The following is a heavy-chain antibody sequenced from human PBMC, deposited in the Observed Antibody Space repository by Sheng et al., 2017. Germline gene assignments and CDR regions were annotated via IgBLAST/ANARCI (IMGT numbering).Heavy chain of an antibody. CDR2: IYYSGST. Sequence: QVQLQESGPGLVKPSETLSLTCTVSGGSISSYYWSWIRQPPGKGLEWIGYIYYSGSTNYNPSLKSRVTISVDTSKNQFSLKLSSVTAADTAVYYCARHDDSSGIRYFDYWGQGTLVT. J-gene: IGHJ4*02. V-gene: IGHV4-59*01. CDR1: GGSISSYY. D-gene: IGHD3-10*01. CDR3: ARHDDSSGIRYFDY.